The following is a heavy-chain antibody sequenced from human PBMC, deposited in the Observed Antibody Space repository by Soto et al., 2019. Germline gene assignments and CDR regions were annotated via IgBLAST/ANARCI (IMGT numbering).Heavy chain of an antibody. D-gene: IGHD5-18*01. Sequence: ESGGGLVRPGGSLRLSCAASGFSFSDYYMNWVRQAPGKGLEWLSYISTSGTYTNYADSVKGRFTISRDNARNSLYLRMNSLRVEDTAVYYCARVDTSMDEFDYWGQGTLVTVSS. CDR1: GFSFSDYY. CDR2: ISTSGTYT. CDR3: ARVDTSMDEFDY. V-gene: IGHV3-11*06. J-gene: IGHJ4*02.